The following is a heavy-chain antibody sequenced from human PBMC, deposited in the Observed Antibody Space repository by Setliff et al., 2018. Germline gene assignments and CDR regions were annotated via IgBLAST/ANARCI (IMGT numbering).Heavy chain of an antibody. CDR1: GYTFTGYY. Sequence: GASVKVSCKASGYTFTGYYMHWVRQAPGQGLEWMGWINPNSGGTNYAQKFQGRVTMTRDTSLSTAYMEVRSLRSDDTAVYYCARVLFGDLFSWFDPWGQGTLVTVSS. J-gene: IGHJ5*02. CDR3: ARVLFGDLFSWFDP. V-gene: IGHV1-2*02. CDR2: INPNSGGT. D-gene: IGHD3-10*02.